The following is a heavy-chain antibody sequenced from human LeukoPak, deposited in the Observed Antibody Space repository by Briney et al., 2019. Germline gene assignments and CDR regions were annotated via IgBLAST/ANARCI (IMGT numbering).Heavy chain of an antibody. Sequence: ASVKVSCKASGYTFTSYAMHWVRQAPGQRLEWMGWINAGNGNTKYSQKFQGRVTITRDTSASTAYMELSSLRSEDTAVYYCARGYSSSWDSFSYWGQGTLVTVSS. J-gene: IGHJ4*02. CDR3: ARGYSSSWDSFSY. V-gene: IGHV1-3*01. CDR1: GYTFTSYA. D-gene: IGHD6-13*01. CDR2: INAGNGNT.